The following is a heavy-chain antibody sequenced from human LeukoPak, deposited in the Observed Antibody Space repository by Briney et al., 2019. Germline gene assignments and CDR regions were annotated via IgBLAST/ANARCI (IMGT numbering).Heavy chain of an antibody. Sequence: PGGSLRLSCAASGFTFSSYWMHWVRQAPGKGLVWVSRINSDGSSSRYADSVKGRFTISRDNAKNTLYLQTNSLRAEDTAVYYCARVSSAGGSYLNFDYWGQGTLVTVSS. CDR2: INSDGSSS. CDR1: GFTFSSYW. D-gene: IGHD1-26*01. J-gene: IGHJ4*02. V-gene: IGHV3-74*01. CDR3: ARVSSAGGSYLNFDY.